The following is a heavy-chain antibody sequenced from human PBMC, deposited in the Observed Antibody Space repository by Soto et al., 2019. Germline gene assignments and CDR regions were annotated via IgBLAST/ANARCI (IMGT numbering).Heavy chain of an antibody. CDR2: INIYGGGT. CDR3: ARALYYYDNSGLAF. V-gene: IGHV1-18*01. J-gene: IGHJ4*02. D-gene: IGHD3-22*01. Sequence: QVHLEQSGPEVKKPGASVKVSCKASGYTFTSYGISWVRLAPGQGLEWMGWINIYGGGTNYAQKYQDRGTMXXXTXXNTVYLEMRSLTSDDTAIYYCARALYYYDNSGLAFWGQGTLVTVSS. CDR1: GYTFTSYG.